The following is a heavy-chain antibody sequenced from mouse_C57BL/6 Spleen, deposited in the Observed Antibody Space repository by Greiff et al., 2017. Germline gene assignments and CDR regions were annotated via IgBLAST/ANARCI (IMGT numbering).Heavy chain of an antibody. CDR3: AGTGTGAY. Sequence: VKLLESGAELARPGASVKLSCKASGYTFTSYGISWVKQRTGQGLEWIGEIYPRSGNTYYNEKFKGKATLTADKSSSTAYMELRSLTCEDSAVYFCAGTGTGAYWGQGTLVTVSA. V-gene: IGHV1-81*01. CDR2: IYPRSGNT. CDR1: GYTFTSYG. J-gene: IGHJ3*01. D-gene: IGHD4-1*01.